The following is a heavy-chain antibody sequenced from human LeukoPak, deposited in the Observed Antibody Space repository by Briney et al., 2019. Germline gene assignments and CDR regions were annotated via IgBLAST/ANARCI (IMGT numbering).Heavy chain of an antibody. CDR2: IYNSGTT. CDR1: GGSIRNSSFY. D-gene: IGHD3-22*01. Sequence: SETLSLTCAVSGGSIRNSSFYWGWIRQPPGKGLEWIASIYNSGTTYYNPSIKSRITISVDTSKNQFSLKLSSLTAADTAVYYCARGVTMIVVVIHDWYFDLWGRGTLVTVSS. J-gene: IGHJ2*01. V-gene: IGHV4-39*01. CDR3: ARGVTMIVVVIHDWYFDL.